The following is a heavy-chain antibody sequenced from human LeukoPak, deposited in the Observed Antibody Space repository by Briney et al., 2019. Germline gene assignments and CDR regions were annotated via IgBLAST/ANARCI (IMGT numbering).Heavy chain of an antibody. D-gene: IGHD5-18*01. CDR2: MFDTVST. V-gene: IGHV4-59*11. CDR3: ATIKRGSTYGYFDF. J-gene: IGHJ4*02. CDR1: GASTASHY. Sequence: PSETLSLTCTVPGASTASHYWTWLRQPPGKELEWIAYMFDTVSTKSNPSLKSRLTLSVDTSKKQLSLRLSSVTAADTAVYYCATIKRGSTYGYFDFWGQGIKVTVSS.